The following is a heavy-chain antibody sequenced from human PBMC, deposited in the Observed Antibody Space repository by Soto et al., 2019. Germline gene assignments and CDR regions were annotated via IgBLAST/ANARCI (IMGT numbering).Heavy chain of an antibody. V-gene: IGHV3-7*01. Sequence: GGSLRLSCAASGFTFSSYWMNWGRQAPGKRLEWVANIKQDGSEKYYVDSVKGRFTISRDNAKNSLYLQMNSLRAEDTAVYYCAREIKTTAIKYYYYGMDVWGQGTTVTVSS. D-gene: IGHD4-4*01. CDR2: IKQDGSEK. J-gene: IGHJ6*02. CDR1: GFTFSSYW. CDR3: AREIKTTAIKYYYYGMDV.